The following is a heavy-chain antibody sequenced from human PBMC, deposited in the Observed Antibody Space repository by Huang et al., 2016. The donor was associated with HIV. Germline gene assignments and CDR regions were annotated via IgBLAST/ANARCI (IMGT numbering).Heavy chain of an antibody. J-gene: IGHJ3*02. Sequence: QVQLVQSGSELTKPGASVKVSCKASGYTFTNYGVHWVRKAPGQGLEWMGVINTDTGKPRYAQGLTGRFVFSLDTSVNTAYLQISSLKAADSAIYYCVRVRRVMDTYCVADCSTLEAFDIWGQGTVVTVSA. V-gene: IGHV7-4-1*02. CDR2: INTDTGKP. CDR3: VRVRRVMDTYCVADCSTLEAFDI. CDR1: GYTFTNYG. D-gene: IGHD2-21*02.